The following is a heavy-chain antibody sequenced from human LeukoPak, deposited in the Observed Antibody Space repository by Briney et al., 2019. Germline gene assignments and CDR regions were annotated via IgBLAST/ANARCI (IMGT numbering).Heavy chain of an antibody. Sequence: GRSLRLSCAASGFTFSTYPMHWVRQAPGKGLEWGAVISYDGGNKYYAEAVKGRFTISRDNSKNTLYLQMNSLRAEDTAVYYCAREGPYYFDYWGQGTLVTVSS. CDR3: AREGPYYFDY. V-gene: IGHV3-30-3*01. CDR1: GFTFSTYP. CDR2: ISYDGGNK. J-gene: IGHJ4*02.